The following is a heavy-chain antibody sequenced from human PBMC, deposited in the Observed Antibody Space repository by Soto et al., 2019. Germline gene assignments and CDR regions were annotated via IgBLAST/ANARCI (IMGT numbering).Heavy chain of an antibody. CDR1: GLTFSSYG. CDR2: IWYDGSIE. V-gene: IGHV3-33*01. J-gene: IGHJ5*02. Sequence: QVHLVESGGDIVQPGRSLRLSCAASGLTFSSYGMHWVRQAPGKGLEWVAIIWYDGSIEYYADSVKGRFTISRDNSKNTLYLQMRGLRAEDTAVYYCARDLGAAVGTPGWFDPWGQGTVVTVSS. CDR3: ARDLGAAVGTPGWFDP. D-gene: IGHD6-13*01.